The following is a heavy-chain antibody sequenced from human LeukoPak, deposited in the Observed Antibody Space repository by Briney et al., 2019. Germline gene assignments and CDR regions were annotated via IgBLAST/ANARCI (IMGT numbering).Heavy chain of an antibody. J-gene: IGHJ4*02. CDR2: INPNSGGT. CDR3: ARVHCSSTSCYNSELDY. CDR1: GYTFTGYY. Sequence: GASVKVSCKASGYTFTGYYMHWVRQAPGQGLEWMGWINPNSGGTNYAQKFQGRVTMTRDTSISTAYMELSRLRSDDTAVYYCARVHCSSTSCYNSELDYWGQGTLVTVSP. V-gene: IGHV1-2*02. D-gene: IGHD2-2*02.